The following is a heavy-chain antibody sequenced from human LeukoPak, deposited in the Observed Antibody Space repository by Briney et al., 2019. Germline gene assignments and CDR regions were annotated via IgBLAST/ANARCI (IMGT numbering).Heavy chain of an antibody. CDR2: INYSGDT. D-gene: IGHD1-20*01. Sequence: SETLSLTCTVSGGSIGSSSYYWGWIRQPPGQGREWIETINYSGDTYYNPSLKSRVTISVDSSSNQFSLKLSSVTAADTAVYYCVRLQAVTGNFDYWGQGALVTVSS. V-gene: IGHV4-39*07. J-gene: IGHJ4*02. CDR3: VRLQAVTGNFDY. CDR1: GGSIGSSSYY.